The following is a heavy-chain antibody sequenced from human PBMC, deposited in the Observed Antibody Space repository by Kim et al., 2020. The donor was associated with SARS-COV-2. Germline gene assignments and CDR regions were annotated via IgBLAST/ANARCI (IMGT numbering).Heavy chain of an antibody. CDR2: IKQDGSEK. J-gene: IGHJ4*02. CDR3: AREGHNLAAAGAFDY. CDR1: GFTFSNYW. V-gene: IGHV3-7*01. Sequence: GGSLRLSCGASGFTFSNYWMSWVRQAPGKGLEWVANIKQDGSEKYYVDSVKGRFTISRDNAENSLYLQMNSLRAEDTAVYYCAREGHNLAAAGAFDYWGQGTRVTVSS. D-gene: IGHD6-13*01.